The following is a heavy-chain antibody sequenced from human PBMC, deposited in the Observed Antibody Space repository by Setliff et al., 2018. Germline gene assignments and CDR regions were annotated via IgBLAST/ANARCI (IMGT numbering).Heavy chain of an antibody. Sequence: SETLSLTCNVSGVSISSYYWSWIRQPPGKGLESIGYIQKSGGTNYNHALKSRVTISRDTSTNQFSLKLGSVTAAVTAVYYCARERYFDWFFEDWGHGTLVTVSS. J-gene: IGHJ4*01. CDR3: ARERYFDWFFED. CDR2: IQKSGGT. CDR1: GVSISSYY. D-gene: IGHD3-9*01. V-gene: IGHV4-4*08.